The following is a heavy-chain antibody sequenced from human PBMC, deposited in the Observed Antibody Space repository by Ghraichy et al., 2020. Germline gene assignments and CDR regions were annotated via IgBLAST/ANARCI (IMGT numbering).Heavy chain of an antibody. Sequence: GESLNISCAASGFTFSSYWMHWVRQGPGKGLMWVSRIDGDGSTTTYADSVKGRFTISRDNAKNTVYLQMSSLRAEDTAVYYCARGVAVAGRAANDYWGQGTLVIVSS. J-gene: IGHJ4*02. CDR2: IDGDGSTT. D-gene: IGHD6-19*01. CDR3: ARGVAVAGRAANDY. CDR1: GFTFSSYW. V-gene: IGHV3-74*01.